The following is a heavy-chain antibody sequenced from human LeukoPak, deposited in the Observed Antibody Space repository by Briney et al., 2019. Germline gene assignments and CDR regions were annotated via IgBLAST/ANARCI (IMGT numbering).Heavy chain of an antibody. D-gene: IGHD6-13*01. CDR2: ISGSGGST. CDR1: GFTFSSYA. CDR3: AKLRGVAAAGTGYFDP. J-gene: IGHJ5*01. V-gene: IGHV3-23*01. Sequence: PGGSLRLSCAASGFTFSSYAMSWVRQAPGKGLEWVSAISGSGGSTYYADSVKGRFTISRDNSKNTLYLQMNSLRAEDTAVYYCAKLRGVAAAGTGYFDPWGQGTLVTVSS.